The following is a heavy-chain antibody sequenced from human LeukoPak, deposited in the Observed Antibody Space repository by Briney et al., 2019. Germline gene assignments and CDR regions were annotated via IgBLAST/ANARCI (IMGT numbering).Heavy chain of an antibody. CDR1: GFSFGVHA. CDR2: IGGPAET. Sequence: GGSLRLSCAASGFSFGVHAMTWVRQAPGKGPEWVATIGGPAETFYADSVKGRFIISRDNSRNSLCLQMNSLRAEDSALYYCAKDWTSHNGVYDCLDFWGQGTQVTVSS. V-gene: IGHV3-23*01. J-gene: IGHJ4*02. CDR3: AKDWTSHNGVYDCLDF. D-gene: IGHD3-16*01.